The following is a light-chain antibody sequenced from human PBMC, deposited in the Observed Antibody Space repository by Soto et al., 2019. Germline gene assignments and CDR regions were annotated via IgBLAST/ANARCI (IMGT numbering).Light chain of an antibody. J-gene: IGLJ2*01. V-gene: IGLV2-8*01. CDR2: EVT. Sequence: QSALTQPPSASGSPGQSVTISCTGTSSDVGGYNYVSWYQQNPGKAPKLMIYEVTKRPSGVPDRFSGSKSGNTASLTVSGLQADDEADYYCSSYAGSNNFFGGGTKLTVL. CDR3: SSYAGSNNF. CDR1: SSDVGGYNY.